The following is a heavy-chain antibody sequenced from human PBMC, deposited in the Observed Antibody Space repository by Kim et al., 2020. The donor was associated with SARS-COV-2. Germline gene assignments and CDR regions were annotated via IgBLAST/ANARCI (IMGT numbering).Heavy chain of an antibody. Sequence: SGPTLVKPTQTLTLTCTFSGFSLSTSGVGVGWIRQPPGKALEWLALIYWDDDKRYSPSLKSRLTITKDTSKNQVVLTMTNMDPVDTATYYCAHRGEQQLVDSAVIGDWFDPWGQGTLVTVSS. J-gene: IGHJ5*02. CDR3: AHRGEQQLVDSAVIGDWFDP. CDR2: IYWDDDK. D-gene: IGHD6-13*01. CDR1: GFSLSTSGVG. V-gene: IGHV2-5*02.